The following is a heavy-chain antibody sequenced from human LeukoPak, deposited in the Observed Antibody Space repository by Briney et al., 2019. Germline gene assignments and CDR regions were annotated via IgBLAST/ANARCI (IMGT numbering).Heavy chain of an antibody. Sequence: SETLSLTCPVYGCSISSYYWSWIRQPPGRGLAGIGHFYYSGSTNYNPSLQSGVTISVDTSKNQFSLKLSSVTDADTAVYYCASGYSYGSDAFDIWGQGTMVTVSS. J-gene: IGHJ3*02. V-gene: IGHV4-59*01. CDR3: ASGYSYGSDAFDI. CDR1: GCSISSYY. CDR2: FYYSGST. D-gene: IGHD5-18*01.